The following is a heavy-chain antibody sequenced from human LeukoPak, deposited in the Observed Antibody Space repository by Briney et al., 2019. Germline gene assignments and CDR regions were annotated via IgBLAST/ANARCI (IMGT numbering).Heavy chain of an antibody. CDR3: ARDGVPIWFGELSELDY. J-gene: IGHJ4*02. Sequence: ASVKVSCKASGYTFTIYGISWVRQAPGQGLEWMGWISAYNGNTNYAQKLQGRVTMTTDTSTSTAYMGLRSLRSDDTAVYYCARDGVPIWFGELSELDYWGQGTLVTVSS. D-gene: IGHD3-10*01. V-gene: IGHV1-18*01. CDR1: GYTFTIYG. CDR2: ISAYNGNT.